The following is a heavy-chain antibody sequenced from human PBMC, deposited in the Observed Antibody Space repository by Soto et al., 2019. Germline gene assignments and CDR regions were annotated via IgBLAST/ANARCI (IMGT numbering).Heavy chain of an antibody. CDR2: INAGNGNT. V-gene: IGHV1-3*01. J-gene: IGHJ5*02. CDR3: ARGMRAWYNWFDP. D-gene: IGHD2-8*02. Sequence: ASVKVSCKASGYTFTSYAMHWVRQAPGQRLEWMGWINAGNGNTKYSQKFQGRVTITRDTSASTAYMELSSLRSEDTAVYYCARGMRAWYNWFDPWGQGTLVTVPS. CDR1: GYTFTSYA.